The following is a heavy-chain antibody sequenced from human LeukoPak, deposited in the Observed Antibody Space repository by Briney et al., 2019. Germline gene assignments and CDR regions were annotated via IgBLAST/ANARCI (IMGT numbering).Heavy chain of an antibody. Sequence: PSETLSLTCTVAGGSISSYYWSWIRQPAGKGLEWVGRIYTSGSTNYNPSLKSRVTMSVDTSKNQFSLKLSSVTAADTAVYYCVRGGSSWQSFDYWGQGNLVTVSS. CDR1: GGSISSYY. V-gene: IGHV4-4*07. CDR3: VRGGSSWQSFDY. D-gene: IGHD6-13*01. CDR2: IYTSGST. J-gene: IGHJ4*02.